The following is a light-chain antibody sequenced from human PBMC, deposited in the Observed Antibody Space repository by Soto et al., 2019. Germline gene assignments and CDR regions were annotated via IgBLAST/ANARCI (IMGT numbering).Light chain of an antibody. CDR1: SSDVGSYNL. CDR2: EVS. CDR3: CSYAGSSTYV. V-gene: IGLV2-23*02. J-gene: IGLJ1*01. Sequence: QSALTQPASVSGSPGQSITISCTGTSSDVGSYNLVSWYQQHPGKAPKLMIYEVSKRPSGVSNRFSGSKSGNTASLTISGLQAEDEADYYCCSYAGSSTYVFGTGPQLTVL.